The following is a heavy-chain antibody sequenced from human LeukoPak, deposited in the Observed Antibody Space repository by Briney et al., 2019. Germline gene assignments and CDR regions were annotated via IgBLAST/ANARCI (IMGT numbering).Heavy chain of an antibody. CDR1: GYTFTSYD. V-gene: IGHV1-8*01. Sequence: ASVKVSCKASGYTFTSYDINWVRQATGQGLEWMGWMNPNSGNTGYAQKFQGRVTTTRNTSISTAYMELSSLRSEDTAVYYCARTSPLRQIFYYYYGMDVWGQGTTVTVSS. D-gene: IGHD6-6*01. CDR3: ARTSPLRQIFYYYYGMDV. J-gene: IGHJ6*02. CDR2: MNPNSGNT.